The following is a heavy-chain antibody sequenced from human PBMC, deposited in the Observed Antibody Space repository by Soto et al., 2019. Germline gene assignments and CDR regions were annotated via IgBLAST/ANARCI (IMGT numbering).Heavy chain of an antibody. CDR1: GGSISTNTHY. J-gene: IGHJ4*02. CDR3: ANYRAFTMFDY. D-gene: IGHD3-3*01. Sequence: QVQLQESGPGLVKPSETLSLTCSVSGGSISTNTHYWGWIRQPPGEALEWIGSILDGGSTRYNPSLRSRVTISVDASESQFSLRLSSVTAANTAVYFCANYRAFTMFDYWGQGTLVTGSS. CDR2: ILDGGST. V-gene: IGHV4-39*01.